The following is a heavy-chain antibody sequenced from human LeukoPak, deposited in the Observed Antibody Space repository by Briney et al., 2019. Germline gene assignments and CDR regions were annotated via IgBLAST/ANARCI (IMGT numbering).Heavy chain of an antibody. Sequence: SETLSLTCTVSGGSISSYYWSWIRQPPGKGLEWIGYIYYSGSTNYNPSLKSRVTISVDTSKDQFSLKLGSVTAADTAVYYCARGRSGSYEPFDYWGQGTLVTVSS. CDR2: IYYSGST. CDR3: ARGRSGSYEPFDY. D-gene: IGHD1-26*01. V-gene: IGHV4-59*01. CDR1: GGSISSYY. J-gene: IGHJ4*02.